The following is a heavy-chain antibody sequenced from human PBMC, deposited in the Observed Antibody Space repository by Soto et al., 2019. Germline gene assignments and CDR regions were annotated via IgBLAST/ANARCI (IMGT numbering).Heavy chain of an antibody. Sequence: QVQLVQSGAEVKKPGASVKVSCKASGYTFTGYYMHWVRQAPGQGLEWMGWINPNSGGTNYAQKFQGWVTMTRDTSISTAYMELSRLRSDDTAVYYCAREYQRGDFWSGSYGMDVWGQGTTVTVSS. V-gene: IGHV1-2*04. CDR2: INPNSGGT. CDR3: AREYQRGDFWSGSYGMDV. CDR1: GYTFTGYY. D-gene: IGHD3-3*01. J-gene: IGHJ6*02.